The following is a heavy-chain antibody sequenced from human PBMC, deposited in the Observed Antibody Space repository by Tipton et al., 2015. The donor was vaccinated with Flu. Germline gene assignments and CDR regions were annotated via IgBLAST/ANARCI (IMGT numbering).Heavy chain of an antibody. J-gene: IGHJ4*02. CDR1: GGSIRSDY. CDR2: IYSSGAT. CDR3: VRCKSGSYCHCFDY. Sequence: LRLSCTVSGGSIRSDYWSWIRQPAGKGPEWIGRIYSSGATNYNPSLKGRVTMSVDMSQNQFSLNLSSVTAADTAVYYCVRCKSGSYCHCFDYWGQGTLVTVSS. D-gene: IGHD1-26*01. V-gene: IGHV4-4*07.